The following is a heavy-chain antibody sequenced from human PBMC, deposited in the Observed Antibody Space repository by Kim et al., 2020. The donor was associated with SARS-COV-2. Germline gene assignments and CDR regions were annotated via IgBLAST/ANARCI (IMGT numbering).Heavy chain of an antibody. J-gene: IGHJ3*02. CDR3: ARGVIAPTRHAFDI. Sequence: SETLSLTCTVTGGSISSFYWTWIRQSVGKELEWLGRIHTTGNTNYNPSVESRVTMSIDTSKNQFSLRLTSVTAADTAVYFCARGVIAPTRHAFDIWGQGTMVSVSS. D-gene: IGHD2-21*01. CDR1: GGSISSFY. V-gene: IGHV4-4*07. CDR2: IHTTGNT.